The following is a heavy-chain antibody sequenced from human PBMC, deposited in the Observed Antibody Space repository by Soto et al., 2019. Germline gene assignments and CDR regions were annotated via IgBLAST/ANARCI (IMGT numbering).Heavy chain of an antibody. CDR1: GFTFSSYG. D-gene: IGHD5-18*01. CDR3: ARTRGYSYGSPFDY. CDR2: IWYDGSNK. J-gene: IGHJ4*02. Sequence: GGSLRLSCAASGFTFSSYGMHWVRQAPGKGLERVAVIWYDGSNKYYADSVKGRFTISRDNSKNTLYLQMNSLRAEDTAVYYCARTRGYSYGSPFDYWGQGTLVTVSS. V-gene: IGHV3-33*01.